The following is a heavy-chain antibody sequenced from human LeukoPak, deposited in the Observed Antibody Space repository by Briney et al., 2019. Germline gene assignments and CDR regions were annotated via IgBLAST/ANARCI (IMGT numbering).Heavy chain of an antibody. J-gene: IGHJ3*02. CDR3: ATPYCSSISCLDVFSM. Sequence: TSETLSFTCNVSGVSVSDGRYYWTWIRQHPGKGLEWIGYKYYSGSAKYNPSLKSRLTISVDTSKNQFSLQLTSVTAAATATYYCATPYCSSISCLDVFSMWGQGTRVTVSS. D-gene: IGHD2-2*01. V-gene: IGHV4-31*03. CDR2: KYYSGSA. CDR1: GVSVSDGRYY.